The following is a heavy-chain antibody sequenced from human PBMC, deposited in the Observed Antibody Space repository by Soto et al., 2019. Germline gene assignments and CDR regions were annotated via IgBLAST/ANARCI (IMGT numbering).Heavy chain of an antibody. D-gene: IGHD6-25*01. V-gene: IGHV3-23*01. CDR2: ISGTGQNK. CDR1: VFTFISYA. CDR3: AKGGEYGYTFDY. J-gene: IGHJ4*02. Sequence: GGSLRLSCASSVFTFISYAMNWVRQAPGKGLEWVSSISGTGQNKYYSDSVKGRFTISRDYSKDTLDLQLNSLRAEDTAIYYCAKGGEYGYTFDYWGQGALVTVSS.